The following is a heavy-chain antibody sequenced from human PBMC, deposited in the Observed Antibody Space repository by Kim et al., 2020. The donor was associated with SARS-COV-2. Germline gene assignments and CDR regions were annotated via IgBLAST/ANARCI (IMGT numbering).Heavy chain of an antibody. Sequence: ASVKVSCKASGYTFTNNGIHWVRQAPGQRLEWMGWINAGNGNTIYSRKFQGRLTITRDTSASTGYMELSSLKSEDTAMYYCATGSGTSSPDYWGQGTLVTVSS. V-gene: IGHV1-3*01. J-gene: IGHJ4*02. CDR2: INAGNGNT. CDR3: ATGSGTSSPDY. CDR1: GYTFTNNG. D-gene: IGHD1-26*01.